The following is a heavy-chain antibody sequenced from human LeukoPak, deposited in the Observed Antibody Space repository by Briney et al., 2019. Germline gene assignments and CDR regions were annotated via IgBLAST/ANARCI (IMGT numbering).Heavy chain of an antibody. Sequence: GRSLRLSCAASGFTFSSYGMHWVRQAPGKGLEWVAVIWYDGSNKYYADSVKGRFTISRDNSKNTLYLQMNSLRAEDTAVYYCARDRGLLRTDYYYYGMDVWGQGTTVTVSS. V-gene: IGHV3-33*01. CDR3: ARDRGLLRTDYYYYGMDV. CDR2: IWYDGSNK. CDR1: GFTFSSYG. D-gene: IGHD3-22*01. J-gene: IGHJ6*02.